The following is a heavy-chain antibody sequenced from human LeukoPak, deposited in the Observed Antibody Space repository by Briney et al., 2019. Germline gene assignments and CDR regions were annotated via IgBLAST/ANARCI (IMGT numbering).Heavy chain of an antibody. CDR1: GYSFTSYW. Sequence: PGESLKISCKGSGYSFTSYWIGWVLQMPGKGLEWMVIIYPGDSDTRYSPSFQGQVTISADKSISTAYLQWSSLKASDTAMYYCARTPPAFWSGLDAFDIWDQGTMVTVSS. CDR2: IYPGDSDT. D-gene: IGHD3-3*01. V-gene: IGHV5-51*01. J-gene: IGHJ3*02. CDR3: ARTPPAFWSGLDAFDI.